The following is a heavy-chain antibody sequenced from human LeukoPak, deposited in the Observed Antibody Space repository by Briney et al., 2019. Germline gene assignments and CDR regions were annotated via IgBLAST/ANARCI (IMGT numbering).Heavy chain of an antibody. V-gene: IGHV1-46*01. CDR3: ARDGMVQKLAYMDI. D-gene: IGHD3-10*01. CDR2: MNPTDGSR. Sequence: ASVKVSCKASGYTFTNNCIHWVRQAPGHGLEWMGVMNPTDGSRSHSSKFQARLTMTRDVSTSTAYMELRSLRSDDTAVYYCARDGMVQKLAYMDIWGAGTTVSVSS. CDR1: GYTFTNNC. J-gene: IGHJ6*03.